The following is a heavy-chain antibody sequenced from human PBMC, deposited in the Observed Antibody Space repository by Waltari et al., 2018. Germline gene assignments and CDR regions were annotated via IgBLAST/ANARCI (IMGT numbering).Heavy chain of an antibody. CDR1: GGSISSSSYY. CDR2: IYYSGST. D-gene: IGHD1-26*01. V-gene: IGHV4-39*07. J-gene: IGHJ3*02. CDR3: ARDGVGAYNAFDI. Sequence: QLQLQESGPGLVKPSETLSLTCTVSGGSISSSSYYWGWIRQPPGKGLEWIGSIYYSGSTYYNPSLKSRVTISVDTSKNQFSLKLSSVTAADTAVYYCARDGVGAYNAFDIRGQGTMVTVSS.